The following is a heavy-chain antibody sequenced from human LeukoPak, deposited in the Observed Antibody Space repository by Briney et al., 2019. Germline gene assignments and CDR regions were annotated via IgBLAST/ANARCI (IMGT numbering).Heavy chain of an antibody. Sequence: SETLSLTCAVSGGSISTGGYSWSWIRQPPGKGLEWIGYIYYSGSTYYNPSLKSRVTISVDRSKNQFSLKLTSVTAADTAVYYCARSGYYGSGSLSNFDYWGQGTRVTVSS. V-gene: IGHV4-30-2*01. CDR2: IYYSGST. J-gene: IGHJ4*02. D-gene: IGHD3-10*01. CDR3: ARSGYYGSGSLSNFDY. CDR1: GGSISTGGYS.